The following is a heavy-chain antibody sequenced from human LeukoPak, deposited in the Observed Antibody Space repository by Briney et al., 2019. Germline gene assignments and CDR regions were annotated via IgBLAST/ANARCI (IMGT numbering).Heavy chain of an antibody. CDR3: ARVGVSWGGFDI. J-gene: IGHJ3*02. Sequence: GGSLRLSCAASGFTLSTYWVYWVRQAPGKGLVWVSRIKEDGSITTYADSVKGRFTISRDNARNTVFLQMNSLRGEDTAVYYCARVGVSWGGFDIWGQGTMVTVSS. CDR1: GFTLSTYW. D-gene: IGHD3-3*01. V-gene: IGHV3-74*01. CDR2: IKEDGSIT.